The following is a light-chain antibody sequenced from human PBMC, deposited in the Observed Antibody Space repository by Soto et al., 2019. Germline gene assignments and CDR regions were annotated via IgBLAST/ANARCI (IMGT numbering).Light chain of an antibody. Sequence: DIQMTQSPSSLSASVGDRVTITCRASQSISTYLNWYEQKPGKAPKLLIYAASSLQSVVPSRFSGSGSGTYFTLTIISLQPEDFATYDCQQTYNIPRTFGQGTKVEIK. CDR2: AAS. V-gene: IGKV1-39*01. CDR1: QSISTY. J-gene: IGKJ1*01. CDR3: QQTYNIPRT.